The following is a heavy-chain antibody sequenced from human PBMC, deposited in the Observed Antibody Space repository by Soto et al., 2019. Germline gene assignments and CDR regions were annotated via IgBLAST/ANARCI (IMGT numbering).Heavy chain of an antibody. J-gene: IGHJ3*02. CDR1: GFTFSSYG. D-gene: IGHD3-3*01. V-gene: IGHV3-23*01. CDR3: AKVIPGWSGYFNAFDI. Sequence: GGSLRLSCAASGFTFSSYGMHWVRQAPGKGLEWVSAIRDGGGNTYYADSVKGRFTISRDNSKNTLYLQMNSLRAEDTAVYYCAKVIPGWSGYFNAFDIWGQGTMVTVSS. CDR2: IRDGGGNT.